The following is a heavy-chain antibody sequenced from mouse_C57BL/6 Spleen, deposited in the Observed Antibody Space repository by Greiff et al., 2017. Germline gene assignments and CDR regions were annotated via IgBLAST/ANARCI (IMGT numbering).Heavy chain of an antibody. CDR3: AREAYDSFDY. CDR2: IDPEDGAT. CDR1: GFNIKDYY. Sequence: VQLQQSGAELVKPGASVKLSCTASGFNIKDYYMHWVKQRNEQGLEWIGSIDPEDGATKYAPKFQGKATITADTSSNTAYLQLSSLTSADTAVYYCAREAYDSFDYWGQGTPLTVSS. D-gene: IGHD2-4*01. V-gene: IGHV14-2*01. J-gene: IGHJ2*01.